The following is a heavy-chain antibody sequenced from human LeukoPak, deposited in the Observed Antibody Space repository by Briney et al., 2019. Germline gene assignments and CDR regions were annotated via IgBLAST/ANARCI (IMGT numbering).Heavy chain of an antibody. CDR3: ARGLGRSSRIQLWPYYFDY. Sequence: ASVKVSCKASGYTFTSYDINWVRQATGQGLEWMGWMNPNSGNTGYAQKFQGRVTMTRNTSISTAYMELSSLRSEDTALYYCARGLGRSSRIQLWPYYFDYWGQGTLVTVSS. CDR1: GYTFTSYD. D-gene: IGHD5-18*01. J-gene: IGHJ4*02. V-gene: IGHV1-8*01. CDR2: MNPNSGNT.